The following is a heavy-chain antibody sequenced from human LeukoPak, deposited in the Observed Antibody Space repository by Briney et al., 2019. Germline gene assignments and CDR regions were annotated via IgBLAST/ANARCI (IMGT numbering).Heavy chain of an antibody. Sequence: SVTVSCKASGGTFSSYAISWVRQAPGQGLEWMGGIIPIFGTANYAQKFQGRVTITADESTSTAYMELSSLRSEDTAVYYCARDQAVYYGMDVWGQGTTVTVSS. CDR3: ARDQAVYYGMDV. V-gene: IGHV1-69*13. CDR2: IIPIFGTA. CDR1: GGTFSSYA. D-gene: IGHD6-25*01. J-gene: IGHJ6*02.